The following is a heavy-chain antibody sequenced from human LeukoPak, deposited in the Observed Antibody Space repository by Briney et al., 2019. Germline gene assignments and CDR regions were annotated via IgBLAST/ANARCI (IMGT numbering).Heavy chain of an antibody. Sequence: SETLSLTCTVSGGSVTSGSYYWGWIRQPPGKGLEWIGSIYYSGNTYYNASLKSQVSISIDTSKNQFSLKLTSVTAADTAVYYCARQTGSGLFILPGGQGTLVTVSS. J-gene: IGHJ4*02. CDR2: IYYSGNT. CDR1: GGSVTSGSYY. V-gene: IGHV4-39*01. CDR3: ARQTGSGLFILP. D-gene: IGHD3/OR15-3a*01.